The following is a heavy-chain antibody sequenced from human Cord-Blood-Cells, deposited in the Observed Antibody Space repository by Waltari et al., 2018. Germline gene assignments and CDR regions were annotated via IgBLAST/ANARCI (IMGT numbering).Heavy chain of an antibody. J-gene: IGHJ3*02. Sequence: QVQLQQWGAGLLKPSETLSLTCAVYGGSFSGYYWSWTRQPPGKGLEWIGEINHSGSTNYNPSLKSRVTISVDTSKNQFSLKLSSVTAADTAVYYCARRAYDILTGYSDAFDIWGQGTMVTVSS. CDR2: INHSGST. CDR1: GGSFSGYY. CDR3: ARRAYDILTGYSDAFDI. D-gene: IGHD3-9*01. V-gene: IGHV4-34*01.